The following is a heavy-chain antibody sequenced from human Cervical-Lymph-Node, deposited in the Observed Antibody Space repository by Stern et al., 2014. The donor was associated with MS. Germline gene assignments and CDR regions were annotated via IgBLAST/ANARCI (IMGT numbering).Heavy chain of an antibody. D-gene: IGHD2-21*02. CDR2: VSGSAPST. J-gene: IGHJ4*02. Sequence: EVQLVQSGGGFVQPGGSLRLSCAVSGFTFSNYAMTWVRQAPGKGLEWVSIVSGSAPSTYYADSVKGRFSISRDNSKNTLYLQMNSLRAEDTAIYYCAREGGAYCGGDCYSYYFDYWGQGTLVTVSS. CDR3: AREGGAYCGGDCYSYYFDY. V-gene: IGHV3-23*04. CDR1: GFTFSNYA.